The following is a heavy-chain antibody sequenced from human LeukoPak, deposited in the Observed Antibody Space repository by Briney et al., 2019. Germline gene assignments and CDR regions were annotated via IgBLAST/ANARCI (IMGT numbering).Heavy chain of an antibody. CDR2: IWFDGSQT. V-gene: IGHV3-33*01. J-gene: IGHJ4*02. CDR3: AREATYYYRDF. CDR1: GFTFSSHG. D-gene: IGHD3-10*01. Sequence: GGSLRLSCVASGFTFSSHGMHWVRQAPGKGLEWVGVIWFDGSQTYYADSVKGRFTISRDDSKNTLFLQMNSLRGDDTAVYFCAREATYYYRDFWGQGTLVTVPS.